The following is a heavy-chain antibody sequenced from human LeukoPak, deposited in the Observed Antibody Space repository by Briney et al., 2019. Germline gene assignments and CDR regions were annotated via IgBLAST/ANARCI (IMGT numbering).Heavy chain of an antibody. J-gene: IGHJ5*02. CDR2: INPNSGGT. CDR1: GYTFTGYY. D-gene: IGHD2-15*01. V-gene: IGHV1-2*02. Sequence: ASVKVSCKASGYTFTGYYMHWVRQAPGQGLEWMGWINPNSGGTNYAQKFQGRVTMTRDTSISTAYMELSRLRSDDTAVYYCARGIAVVVAATHVRFDPWGQGTLVTVS. CDR3: ARGIAVVVAATHVRFDP.